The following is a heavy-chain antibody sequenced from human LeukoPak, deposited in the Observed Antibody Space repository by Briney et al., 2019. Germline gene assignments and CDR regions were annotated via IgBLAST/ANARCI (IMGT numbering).Heavy chain of an antibody. V-gene: IGHV1-69*04. CDR2: IIPILGIA. Sequence: SVKVSCKASGGTFSSYAISWVRQAPGQGFEWMGRIIPILGIANYAQKFQGRVTITADKSTSTAYMELSSLRSEDTAVYYCASDYDGPFDYWGQGTLVTVSS. CDR3: ASDYDGPFDY. J-gene: IGHJ4*02. CDR1: GGTFSSYA. D-gene: IGHD3-22*01.